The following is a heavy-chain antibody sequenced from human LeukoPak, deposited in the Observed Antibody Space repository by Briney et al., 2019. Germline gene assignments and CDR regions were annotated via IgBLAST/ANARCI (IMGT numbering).Heavy chain of an antibody. V-gene: IGHV4-30-2*01. Sequence: SQTLSLTCAVSGGSISSGGYSWSWIRQPPGKGLEWIGYIYHSGTTYYNPSLQSRVTMSVDTSKNQFSLKLSSVTAVDTAVYYCARKENVYYYFDYWGQGTLVTVSS. CDR2: IYHSGTT. CDR1: GGSISSGGYS. CDR3: ARKENVYYYFDY. D-gene: IGHD3-10*01. J-gene: IGHJ4*02.